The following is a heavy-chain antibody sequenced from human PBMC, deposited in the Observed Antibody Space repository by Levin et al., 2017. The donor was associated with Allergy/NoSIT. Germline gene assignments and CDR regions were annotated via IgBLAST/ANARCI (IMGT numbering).Heavy chain of an antibody. J-gene: IGHJ3*02. CDR1: GGSFSGYY. CDR3: ARASGWWGAFDI. D-gene: IGHD6-19*01. Sequence: SQTLSLTCAVYGGSFSGYYWSWIRQPPGKGLEWIGEINHSGSTNYNPSLKSRVTISVDTSKNQFSLKLSSVTAADTAVYYCARASGWWGAFDIWGQGTMVTVSS. CDR2: INHSGST. V-gene: IGHV4-34*01.